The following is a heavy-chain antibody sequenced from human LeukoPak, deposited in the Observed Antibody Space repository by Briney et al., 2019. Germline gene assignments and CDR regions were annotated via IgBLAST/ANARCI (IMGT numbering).Heavy chain of an antibody. V-gene: IGHV4-39*01. CDR3: ARQRLLYYFDY. Sequence: SETPSLTCTVSGGSISSSSYYWGWIRQPPGKGLEWIGSIYYSGGTYYNLSLKSRVTISVDTSKNQFSLKLSSVTAADTAVYYCARQRLLYYFDYWGQGTLVTVSS. CDR2: IYYSGGT. CDR1: GGSISSSSYY. D-gene: IGHD6-25*01. J-gene: IGHJ4*02.